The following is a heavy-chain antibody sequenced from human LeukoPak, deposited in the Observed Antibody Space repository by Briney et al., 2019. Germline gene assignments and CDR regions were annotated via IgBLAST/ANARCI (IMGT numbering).Heavy chain of an antibody. J-gene: IGHJ4*02. V-gene: IGHV4-39*07. D-gene: IGHD6-6*01. CDR2: IYYSGRN. CDR1: GGSISSSSYY. Sequence: SETLSLTCTVSGGSISSSSYYWGWIRQPPGKGLECIGSIYYSGRNYYNPSLKSRVTISVDTSKNQSSLKLSSVTAADTAVYYCARVQYSSSVDSWGQGTLVTVSS. CDR3: ARVQYSSSVDS.